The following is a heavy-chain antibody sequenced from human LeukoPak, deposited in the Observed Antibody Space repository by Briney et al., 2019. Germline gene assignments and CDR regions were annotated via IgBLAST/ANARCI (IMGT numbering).Heavy chain of an antibody. CDR1: GGSISSSSYY. J-gene: IGHJ4*02. V-gene: IGHV4-39*01. Sequence: PSETLSLTCTVSGGSISSSSYYWGWIRQPPGKGLEWIGNIYYSGSTYFHPSLKSRATISVDTSKNQFSLNVTSVTAADTAVYYCASRTLAVADYYFDYWGQGTLVTVSS. D-gene: IGHD6-19*01. CDR3: ASRTLAVADYYFDY. CDR2: IYYSGST.